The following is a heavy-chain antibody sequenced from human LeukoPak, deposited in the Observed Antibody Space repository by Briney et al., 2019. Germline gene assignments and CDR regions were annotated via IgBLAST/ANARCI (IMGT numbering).Heavy chain of an antibody. V-gene: IGHV5-51*01. Sequence: GESLKISCKGSGYSFTSYWIGWVRQMPGKGLEWMGIIYPGDSDTRYSPSFQGQVTISADKSISTAYLQWSSLKVSDTAMYYCARHGYSSGWYGGFDYWGQGTLVTVSS. D-gene: IGHD6-19*01. CDR1: GYSFTSYW. CDR2: IYPGDSDT. J-gene: IGHJ4*02. CDR3: ARHGYSSGWYGGFDY.